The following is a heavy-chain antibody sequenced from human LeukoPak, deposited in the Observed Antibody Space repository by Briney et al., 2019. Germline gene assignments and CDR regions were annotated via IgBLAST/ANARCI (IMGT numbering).Heavy chain of an antibody. V-gene: IGHV3-53*01. Sequence: GGSLRLSCAVSGLTVSSNYMSWVRQAPGKGLEWVSIIYSGGYTFYADSVKGRFTISRDSSKNTLYLQMNSLRAEDTAVYYCARTAAGTFFDYWGQGTLVAVSS. CDR2: IYSGGYT. CDR3: ARTAAGTFFDY. CDR1: GLTVSSNY. J-gene: IGHJ4*02. D-gene: IGHD6-13*01.